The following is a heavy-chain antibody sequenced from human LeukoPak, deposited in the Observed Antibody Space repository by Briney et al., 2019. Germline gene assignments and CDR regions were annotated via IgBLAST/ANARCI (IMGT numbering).Heavy chain of an antibody. J-gene: IGHJ5*02. V-gene: IGHV3-23*01. CDR1: GFTFSSYA. CDR2: ISGSGGGT. CDR3: ARDQNSRYYDILTGYYENNWFDP. Sequence: GGSLRLSCAASGFTFSSYAMSWVRQAPGKGLEWVSGISGSGGGTYYADSVKGRFTISRDNAKNTLYLQMNSLRAEDTAVYYCARDQNSRYYDILTGYYENNWFDPWGQGTLVTVSS. D-gene: IGHD3-9*01.